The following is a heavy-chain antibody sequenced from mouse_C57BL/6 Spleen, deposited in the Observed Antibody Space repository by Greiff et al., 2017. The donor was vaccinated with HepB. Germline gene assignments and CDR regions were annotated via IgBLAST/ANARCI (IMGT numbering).Heavy chain of an antibody. CDR1: GYTFTSYW. J-gene: IGHJ3*01. D-gene: IGHD2-14*01. Sequence: QVQLQQPGAELVKPGASVKMSCKASGYTFTSYWITWVKQRPGQGLEWIGDIYPGSGSTNYNEKFKSKATLTVDTSSSTAYMQRSSLTSEDSAVYYCANQEYDGAWFAYWGEGTLVTVSA. CDR2: IYPGSGST. CDR3: ANQEYDGAWFAY. V-gene: IGHV1-55*01.